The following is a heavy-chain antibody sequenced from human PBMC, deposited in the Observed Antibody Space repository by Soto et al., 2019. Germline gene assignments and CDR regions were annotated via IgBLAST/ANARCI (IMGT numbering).Heavy chain of an antibody. D-gene: IGHD5-12*01. Sequence: SSLKLSCKASGNTVPNYAIHWVRQAPGQRLEWMGWINGGNGNTYYSEHFQGRVTFTRDTSAGTVYMQVSSLRSDDTAVYYCAREGVAPYYYYSMDVWGQGTLVTVSS. CDR3: AREGVAPYYYYSMDV. CDR2: INGGNGNT. J-gene: IGHJ6*02. CDR1: GNTVPNYA. V-gene: IGHV1-3*01.